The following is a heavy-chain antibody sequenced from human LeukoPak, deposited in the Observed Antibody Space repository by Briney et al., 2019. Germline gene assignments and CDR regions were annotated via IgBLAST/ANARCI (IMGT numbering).Heavy chain of an antibody. CDR1: GGSISGYY. Sequence: PSETLSLTCTVSGGSISGYYWSWIRQPAGKGLEWIGRIYSSSNTNYNPSLKSRVTMSLDTSKNQFSLKLSSVTAADTAVYYCARGCSAGTPHNWFDPWGQGTLVTVSS. CDR2: IYSSSNT. V-gene: IGHV4-4*07. J-gene: IGHJ5*02. D-gene: IGHD6-13*01. CDR3: ARGCSAGTPHNWFDP.